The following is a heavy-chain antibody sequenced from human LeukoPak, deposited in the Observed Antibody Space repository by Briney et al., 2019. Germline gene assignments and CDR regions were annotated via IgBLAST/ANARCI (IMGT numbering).Heavy chain of an antibody. V-gene: IGHV3-9*01. CDR2: ISWNSGSI. J-gene: IGHJ2*01. Sequence: PGGSLRLSCAASGFTFDDYAMHWVRHAPGKGLEWVSGISWNSGSIGYADSVKGRFTISRDNAKNSLYLQMNSLRAEDTAVYYCAKDGYYDSSAYYYVRYFDLWGRGTLVTVSS. CDR1: GFTFDDYA. CDR3: AKDGYYDSSAYYYVRYFDL. D-gene: IGHD3-22*01.